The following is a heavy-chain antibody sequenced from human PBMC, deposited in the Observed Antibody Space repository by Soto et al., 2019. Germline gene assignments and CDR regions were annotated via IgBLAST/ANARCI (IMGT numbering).Heavy chain of an antibody. V-gene: IGHV1-69*01. J-gene: IGHJ4*02. CDR3: ARGGGPYVWFNEF. D-gene: IGHD3-16*01. CDR1: GGLFSSFA. CDR2: IIPVFGTT. Sequence: QEQLVQSGAEVKKPGSSVKVSCKDSGGLFSSFAISWVRQAPGQGLEWMGGIIPVFGTTNYAQKFQGRVTITVDESTNTAYMELSSLTSDDTAMYYCARGGGPYVWFNEFWGQGTQVTVSS.